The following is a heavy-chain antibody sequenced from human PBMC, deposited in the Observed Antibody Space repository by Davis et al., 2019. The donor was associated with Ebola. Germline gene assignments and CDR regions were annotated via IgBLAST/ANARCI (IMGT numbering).Heavy chain of an antibody. Sequence: GGSLRLSCPASGFPFSNYWMSWVRQAPGKGLEWVANIKHDGREKYDVDSVRGRFTSSRDNTRNSLFLQMNSLRVDDTAVYYCARDNRGRPLGYWGKGTLVIVSS. CDR3: ARDNRGRPLGY. CDR2: IKHDGREK. V-gene: IGHV3-7*03. CDR1: GFPFSNYW. J-gene: IGHJ1*01. D-gene: IGHD3-16*02.